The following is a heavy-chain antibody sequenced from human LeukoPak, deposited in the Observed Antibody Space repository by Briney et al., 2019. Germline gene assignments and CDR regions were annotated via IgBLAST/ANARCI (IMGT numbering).Heavy chain of an antibody. D-gene: IGHD6-6*01. J-gene: IGHJ5*02. CDR1: GGSFSGYC. CDR2: INHSGST. CDR3: ARGRLAARPRTNWFDP. Sequence: SETLSLTCAVYGGSFSGYCWSWIRQPPGKGLEWSGEINHSGSTNYNPSLKSRVTISVDTSKNQFSLKLSSMTAADTAVYYCARGRLAARPRTNWFDPWGQGTLVTVSS. V-gene: IGHV4-34*01.